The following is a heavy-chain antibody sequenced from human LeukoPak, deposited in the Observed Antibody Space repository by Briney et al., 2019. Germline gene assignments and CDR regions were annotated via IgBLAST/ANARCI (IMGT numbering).Heavy chain of an antibody. D-gene: IGHD3-22*01. V-gene: IGHV4-38-2*02. Sequence: SETLSLTCTVSGYSISSGYYWGWIRQPPGKGLEWIGSIYHSGSTYYNPSLKSRVTISVDTSKNQFSLKLSSVTAADTAVYYCARYYYDSSGTDYWGQGTLVTVSS. CDR3: ARYYYDSSGTDY. J-gene: IGHJ4*02. CDR2: IYHSGST. CDR1: GYSISSGYY.